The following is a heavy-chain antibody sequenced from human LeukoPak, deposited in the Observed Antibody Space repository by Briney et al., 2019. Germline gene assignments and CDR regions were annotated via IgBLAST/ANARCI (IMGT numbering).Heavy chain of an antibody. V-gene: IGHV3-33*01. D-gene: IGHD1-14*01. J-gene: IGHJ6*03. CDR2: IWYDGSNK. CDR3: ARGTNLYYYYYYMDV. Sequence: GGSLRLSCAASGFTFSSYGMHWVRQAPGKGLEWVAGIWYDGSNKYYADSVKGRFTISRDNSKNTLYLQMNSLRAEDTAVYYCARGTNLYYYYYYMDVWGKGTTVTVSS. CDR1: GFTFSSYG.